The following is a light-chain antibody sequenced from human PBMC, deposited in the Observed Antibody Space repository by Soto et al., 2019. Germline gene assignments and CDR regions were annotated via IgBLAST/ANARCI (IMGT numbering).Light chain of an antibody. CDR2: DVN. CDR1: SSDVGGYNY. Sequence: QSALTQPRSVSGSPGQSVTISCTGTSSDVGGYNYVSWYQHHPGKVPKLMIYDVNKRPSGVPDRFSGSKSGNTASLTISGLQAEDEADYYCSSYAGSYTYVLGTGTKVNVL. CDR3: SSYAGSYTYV. J-gene: IGLJ1*01. V-gene: IGLV2-11*01.